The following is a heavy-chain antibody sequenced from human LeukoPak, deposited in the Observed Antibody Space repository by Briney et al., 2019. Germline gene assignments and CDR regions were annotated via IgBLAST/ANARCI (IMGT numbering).Heavy chain of an antibody. V-gene: IGHV3-43D*04. D-gene: IGHD3-10*01. CDR2: ISWDGGST. Sequence: PGGSLRLSCAASGFTFDDYAMHWVRQAPGKGLEWVSLISWDGGSTYYADSVKGRFTISRDNSINSLYPQMNSLRAEDTALYYCAKADYYGSGSYYNVDYYYGMDVWGKGTTVTVSS. CDR1: GFTFDDYA. CDR3: AKADYYGSGSYYNVDYYYGMDV. J-gene: IGHJ6*04.